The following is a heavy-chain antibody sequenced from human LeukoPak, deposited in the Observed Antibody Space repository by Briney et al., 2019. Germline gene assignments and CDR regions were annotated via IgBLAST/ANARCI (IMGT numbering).Heavy chain of an antibody. CDR2: ISGSGSST. J-gene: IGHJ4*02. V-gene: IGHV3-23*01. CDR3: ALSPYSSSWEHFDY. Sequence: GGSLRLSCAASGFTFSSYAMSWVRQAPGKGLEWVSAISGSGSSTYYADSVKGRFTISRDNSKNTLYLQMNSLRAEDTAVYYCALSPYSSSWEHFDYWGQGTLVTVSS. CDR1: GFTFSSYA. D-gene: IGHD6-6*01.